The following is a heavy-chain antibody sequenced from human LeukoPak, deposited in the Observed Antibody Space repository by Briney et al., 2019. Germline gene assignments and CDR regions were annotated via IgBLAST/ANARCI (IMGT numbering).Heavy chain of an antibody. Sequence: SETLSLTCTVSGGSVSSGGYYWSWIRQHPGKGLEWIGYIYYSGSTYYNPSLKSRVTISVDTSKNQFSLKLSSVTAADTAVYYCARDPRRVAAAGSRGYGMDVWGQGTTVTVSS. CDR3: ARDPRRVAAAGSRGYGMDV. D-gene: IGHD6-13*01. V-gene: IGHV4-31*03. CDR2: IYYSGST. J-gene: IGHJ6*02. CDR1: GGSVSSGGYY.